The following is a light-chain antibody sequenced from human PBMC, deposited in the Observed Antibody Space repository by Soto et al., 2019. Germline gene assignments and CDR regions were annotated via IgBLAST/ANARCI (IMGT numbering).Light chain of an antibody. Sequence: QSALTQPASVSGSPGQSITISCTGTSSDVGGYNYVSWYQQHPGKAPKLMIYEVSNRPSGVSNRFSGSKSGNTASLTISGLQAEDEADYYCSSYKQQHSKVFGGGTKLNVL. CDR3: SSYKQQHSKV. CDR2: EVS. V-gene: IGLV2-14*01. CDR1: SSDVGGYNY. J-gene: IGLJ3*02.